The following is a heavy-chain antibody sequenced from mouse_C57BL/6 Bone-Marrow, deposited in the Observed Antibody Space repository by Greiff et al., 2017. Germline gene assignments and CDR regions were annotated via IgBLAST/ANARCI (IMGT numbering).Heavy chain of an antibody. D-gene: IGHD1-1*01. V-gene: IGHV1-50*01. CDR3: ARGSRGYFDY. Sequence: QVQLQQPGAELVKPGASVKLSCKASGYTFTSYWMQWVKQRPGQGLEWIGEIDPSDSYTNYNQKFKGKATLTVDTSSSTAYMQLSSLTSEDSAVYYCARGSRGYFDYWGKGTTLTVSS. CDR2: IDPSDSYT. J-gene: IGHJ2*01. CDR1: GYTFTSYW.